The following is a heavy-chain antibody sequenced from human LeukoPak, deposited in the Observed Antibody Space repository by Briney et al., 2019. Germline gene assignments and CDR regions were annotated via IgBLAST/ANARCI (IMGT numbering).Heavy chain of an antibody. D-gene: IGHD5-12*01. CDR3: ARTLAT. CDR1: GYNFVDDY. V-gene: IGHV1-2*02. Sequence: ASVKVSCRASGYNFVDDYIHWVRQAPGQGLEWMGWINPKNGGTNYAQNFQGRVTMTRDTSISTAYMEVNSLTSDDTAVYYCARTLATWGQGTLVTVSS. J-gene: IGHJ4*02. CDR2: INPKNGGT.